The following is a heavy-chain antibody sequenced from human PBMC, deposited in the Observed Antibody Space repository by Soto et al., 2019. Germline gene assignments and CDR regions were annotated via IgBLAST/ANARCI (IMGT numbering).Heavy chain of an antibody. CDR2: IIPIIGPA. D-gene: IGHD3-22*01. J-gene: IGHJ5*02. CDR1: GGTFTYYG. CDR3: ARDLGTTIAGPPRRETYGGLDP. V-gene: IGHV1-69*01. Sequence: QVQLVQSGAEVKRPGSSVKLSCKASGGTFTYYGISWVRQAPGQGLEWMGGIIPIIGPATYAQKFQGRLTITADQSTSTADMELSSLGSEDTALYYCARDLGTTIAGPPRRETYGGLDPWGQGTLVTVSS.